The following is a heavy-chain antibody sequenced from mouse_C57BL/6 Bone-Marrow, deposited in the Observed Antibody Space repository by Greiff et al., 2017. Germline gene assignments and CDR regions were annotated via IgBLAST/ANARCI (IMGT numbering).Heavy chain of an antibody. CDR3: ARCWNYGSSYGYFDV. CDR1: GYTFTSYW. D-gene: IGHD1-1*01. J-gene: IGHJ1*03. V-gene: IGHV1-69*01. Sequence: QVQLQQPGAELVKPGASVKVSCKASGYTFTSYWMHWVQQRPGQGLEWIGEIDPSDSYTNYNQKFKGKSTLTVDKSSSTAYMQLSSLTSEDSAVYYCARCWNYGSSYGYFDVWGTGTTVTVSS. CDR2: IDPSDSYT.